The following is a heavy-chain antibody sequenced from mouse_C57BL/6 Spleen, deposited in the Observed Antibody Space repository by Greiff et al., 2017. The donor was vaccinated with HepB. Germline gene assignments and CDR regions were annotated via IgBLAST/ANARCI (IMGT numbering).Heavy chain of an antibody. CDR1: GYTFTSYW. V-gene: IGHV1-53*01. CDR2: INPSNGGT. CDR3: ARSLRWSYAMDY. D-gene: IGHD2-3*01. Sequence: QVQLQQSGTELVKPGASVKLSCKASGYTFTSYWMHWVKQRPGQGLEWIGNINPSNGGTNYNEKFKSKATLTVDKSSSTAYMQLSSLTSEDSAVYYCARSLRWSYAMDYWGQGTSVTVSS. J-gene: IGHJ4*01.